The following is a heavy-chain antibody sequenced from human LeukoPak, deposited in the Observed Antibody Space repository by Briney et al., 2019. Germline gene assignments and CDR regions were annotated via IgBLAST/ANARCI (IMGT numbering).Heavy chain of an antibody. CDR1: GGSISSSSYY. D-gene: IGHD4/OR15-4a*01. CDR3: ARVFMVAFDS. J-gene: IGHJ4*02. CDR2: IYYSGST. V-gene: IGHV4-39*07. Sequence: SETLSLTCTVSGGSISSSSYYWGWIRQPPGKGLEWIGSIYYSGSTYYNPSLKSRVTISVDTSKNQFSLKLSSVTAADTALYYCARVFMVAFDSWGQGALVTVSS.